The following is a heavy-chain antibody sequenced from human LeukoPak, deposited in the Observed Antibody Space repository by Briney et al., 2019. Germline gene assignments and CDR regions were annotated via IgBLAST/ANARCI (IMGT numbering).Heavy chain of an antibody. CDR3: TRHAYYDFWSGYHNAFDL. CDR1: GFTFSGSA. Sequence: GGSLRLSCAASGFTFSGSAKHWVRQASGKGLEWVGRIRSKANSYATAYAASVKGRFTISRDDSKNTAYLQMNSLKTEDTAVYYCTRHAYYDFWSGYHNAFDLWGQGTMVTVSS. D-gene: IGHD3-3*01. CDR2: IRSKANSYAT. J-gene: IGHJ3*01. V-gene: IGHV3-73*01.